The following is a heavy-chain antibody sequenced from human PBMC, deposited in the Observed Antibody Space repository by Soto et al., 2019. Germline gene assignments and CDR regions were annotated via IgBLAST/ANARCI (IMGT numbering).Heavy chain of an antibody. CDR1: VGSISSGDYY. D-gene: IGHD3-22*01. CDR3: ARRDRSGFSYWLDT. J-gene: IGHJ5*02. V-gene: IGHV4-31*03. Sequence: TLSLTCTVSVGSISSGDYYWSWIRQHPGKGLEWIGTIYFIGTTYYNPSLKSRVTISVDTSKSQFSLKLSSVTAADTAVYYCARRDRSGFSYWLDTWGQGTLVTVSS. CDR2: IYFIGTT.